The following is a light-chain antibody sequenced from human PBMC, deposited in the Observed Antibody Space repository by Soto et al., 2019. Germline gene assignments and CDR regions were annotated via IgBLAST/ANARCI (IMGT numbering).Light chain of an antibody. CDR3: QQANSFPFT. Sequence: DLQMTQSPSSVSASIGDRVTITCRASQIIGSWLAWYQQKPGKAPTLLIYAASSLQSGVPSRFSGSGSGTDFPLTITSLQAEDSATYYCQQANSFPFTFGPGTKVHIK. V-gene: IGKV1-12*02. CDR1: QIIGSW. CDR2: AAS. J-gene: IGKJ3*01.